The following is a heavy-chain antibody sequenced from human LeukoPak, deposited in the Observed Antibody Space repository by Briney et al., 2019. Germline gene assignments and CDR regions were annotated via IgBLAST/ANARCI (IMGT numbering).Heavy chain of an antibody. Sequence: ASVKVSCKASGGTFSSYAISWVRQAPGQGLEWMGRIIPILGIANYAQKFQGRVTITADKSTSTAYMELSSLRSEDTAVYYCARDPSQLVFDYWGQGTLVTVSS. J-gene: IGHJ4*02. V-gene: IGHV1-69*04. CDR2: IIPILGIA. D-gene: IGHD5-24*01. CDR1: GGTFSSYA. CDR3: ARDPSQLVFDY.